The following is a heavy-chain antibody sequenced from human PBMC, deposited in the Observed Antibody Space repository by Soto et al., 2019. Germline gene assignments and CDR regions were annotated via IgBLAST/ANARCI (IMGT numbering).Heavy chain of an antibody. CDR3: ARDRITIFDRDAMDV. J-gene: IGHJ6*02. D-gene: IGHD3-3*01. CDR2: ISPYNGNT. V-gene: IGHV1-18*01. CDR1: GYTFSSYG. Sequence: ASVKVSCKASGYTFSSYGISWVRQAPGQGLEWMAWISPYNGNTKYAQKVQGRVTMTIDTTTSTTYMELRSLRSDDTAVYYCARDRITIFDRDAMDVWGQGTTVTVS.